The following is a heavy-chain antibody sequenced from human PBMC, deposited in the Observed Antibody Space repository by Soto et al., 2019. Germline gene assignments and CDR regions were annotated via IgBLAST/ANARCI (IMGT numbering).Heavy chain of an antibody. CDR1: GGSISNSYS. CDR3: ARDSFGSTPTMDF. CDR2: IFYSGST. D-gene: IGHD6-13*01. V-gene: IGHV4-39*02. J-gene: IGHJ6*02. Sequence: SETLSLTCTVSGGSISNSYSWGWIRQPPGKGLEWIGSIFYSGSTYYNPSLQSRVTISVDTSKNQFSLKLSSVTAADTAVYYCARDSFGSTPTMDFWGQGTTVTVSS.